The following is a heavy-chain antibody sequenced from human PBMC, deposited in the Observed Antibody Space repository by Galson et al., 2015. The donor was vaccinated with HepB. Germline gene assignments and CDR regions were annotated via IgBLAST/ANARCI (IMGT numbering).Heavy chain of an antibody. V-gene: IGHV3-21*01. J-gene: IGHJ6*02. CDR2: ISSSSTFI. D-gene: IGHD3-10*01. CDR1: GFTFSTYS. Sequence: SLRLSCAASGFTFSTYSMNWVRQAPGKGLEWVSSISSSSTFIYYADSLKGRFTISRDNAKNSLYLQMNSLRVEDTAVYYCARDRTGGMTVVRGVPSYYGMDVWGQGTTVTVSS. CDR3: ARDRTGGMTVVRGVPSYYGMDV.